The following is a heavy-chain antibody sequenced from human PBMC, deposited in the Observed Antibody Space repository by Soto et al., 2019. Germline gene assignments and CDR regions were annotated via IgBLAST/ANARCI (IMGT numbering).Heavy chain of an antibody. CDR1: GGSISSYY. D-gene: IGHD2-8*01. J-gene: IGHJ6*02. V-gene: IGHV4-59*01. CDR2: IYYSGST. Sequence: LSLTCTVSGGSISSYYWSWIRQPPGKGLEWIGYIYYSGSTNYNPSLKSRVTISVDTSKNQFSLKLSSVTAADTAVYYCARDIMGANYYYYGMDVWGQGTTVTVSS. CDR3: ARDIMGANYYYYGMDV.